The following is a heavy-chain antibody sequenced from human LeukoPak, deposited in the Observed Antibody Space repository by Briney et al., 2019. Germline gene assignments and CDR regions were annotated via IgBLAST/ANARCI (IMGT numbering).Heavy chain of an antibody. Sequence: GGSLRLSCAASGFTFSDYYMSWIRQAPGKGLEWVSYISSSSSYTNYADSVKGRFTISRDDAKNSMFLQMNSLRAEDTAVYYCARMRTRAYDAFDIWGLGTKVTVSS. CDR3: ARMRTRAYDAFDI. CDR2: ISSSSSYT. D-gene: IGHD3/OR15-3a*01. J-gene: IGHJ3*02. V-gene: IGHV3-11*03. CDR1: GFTFSDYY.